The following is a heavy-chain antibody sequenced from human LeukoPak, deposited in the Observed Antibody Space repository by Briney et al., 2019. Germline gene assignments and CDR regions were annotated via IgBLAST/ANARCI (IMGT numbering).Heavy chain of an antibody. CDR3: ARVFTATGKSDY. V-gene: IGHV1-8*01. J-gene: IGHJ4*02. CDR1: GYTLTSYD. Sequence: ASVKVSCKASGYTLTSYDINWVRQATGQGLEWMGWMNPNSGNTGYAQKFQGRVTMTRNTSISTAYMELSSLRSEDTAVYYCARVFTATGKSDYWGQGTLVTVSS. CDR2: MNPNSGNT. D-gene: IGHD5-18*01.